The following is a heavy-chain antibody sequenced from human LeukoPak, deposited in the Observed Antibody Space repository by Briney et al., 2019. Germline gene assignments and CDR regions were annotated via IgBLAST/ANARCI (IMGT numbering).Heavy chain of an antibody. V-gene: IGHV4-30-4*01. J-gene: IGHJ5*02. Sequence: SQTLSLTRTVSGGSISSGDYYWSWIRQPPGKGLEWIGYIYYSGSTYYNPSLKSRVTISVDTSKNQFSLKLSSVTAADTAVYYCARGHHYYGSGSKYSWFDPWGQGTLVTVSS. CDR2: IYYSGST. CDR3: ARGHHYYGSGSKYSWFDP. CDR1: GGSISSGDYY. D-gene: IGHD3-10*01.